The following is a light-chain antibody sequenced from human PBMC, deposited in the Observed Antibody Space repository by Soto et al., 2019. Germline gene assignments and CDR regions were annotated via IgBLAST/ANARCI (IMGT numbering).Light chain of an antibody. V-gene: IGKV3-11*01. CDR2: DTS. CDR1: QFVSSR. J-gene: IGKJ3*01. CDR3: QQRINWPPI. Sequence: DIVLTQSPATLSASRGERVTLSFRASQFVSSRLAWYQQSPGQGPRLLIYDTSTSAPGIPARLTRSGSGTDFTLTTSSLEPEDFAVYYCQQRINWPPIFGRGTKVDI.